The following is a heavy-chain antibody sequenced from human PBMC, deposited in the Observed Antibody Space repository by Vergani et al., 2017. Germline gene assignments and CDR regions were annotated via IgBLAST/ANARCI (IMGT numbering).Heavy chain of an antibody. CDR3: ARDDLYLLDPVTEPFDF. D-gene: IGHD2-21*02. Sequence: DVDLVESGGGFVQPGGSRRLSCAASGFSFRTFSMFWVRQPPGKGLAWVSKISPDGRTTEYADSVRGRFTISRDNAKNSLYLQMNSLRAEDTAVYFCARDDLYLLDPVTEPFDFWGQGTLITVSS. CDR2: ISPDGRTT. V-gene: IGHV3-74*03. J-gene: IGHJ4*02. CDR1: GFSFRTFS.